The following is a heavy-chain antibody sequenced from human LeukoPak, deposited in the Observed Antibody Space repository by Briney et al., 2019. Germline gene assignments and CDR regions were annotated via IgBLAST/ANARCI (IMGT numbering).Heavy chain of an antibody. D-gene: IGHD2-2*01. Sequence: PGGSLRLSCAASGFTFSSYSMNWVRQAPEKGLEWVSSISSSSSYIYYADSVKGRFTISRDNAKNSLYLQMNSLRAEDTAVYYCARGAAALGYFDYWGQGTLVTVSS. CDR2: ISSSSSYI. CDR3: ARGAAALGYFDY. J-gene: IGHJ4*02. CDR1: GFTFSSYS. V-gene: IGHV3-21*01.